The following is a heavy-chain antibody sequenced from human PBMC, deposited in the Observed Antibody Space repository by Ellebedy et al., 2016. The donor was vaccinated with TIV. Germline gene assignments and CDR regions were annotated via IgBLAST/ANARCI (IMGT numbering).Heavy chain of an antibody. CDR2: INQDGRTT. J-gene: IGHJ3*02. V-gene: IGHV3-7*01. Sequence: PGGSLRLSCAASGFTFSASWMTWVRQAPGQGLEWVDNINQDGRTTNYVDSVKGRFTISRDNAKNSLYLQLNSLRVDDTAMYYCATDKVCFTFDIWGRGTMVTVSS. CDR3: ATDKVCFTFDI. CDR1: GFTFSASW.